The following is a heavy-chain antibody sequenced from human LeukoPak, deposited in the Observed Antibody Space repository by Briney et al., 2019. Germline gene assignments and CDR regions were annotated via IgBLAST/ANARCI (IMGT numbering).Heavy chain of an antibody. CDR2: IYYSGST. J-gene: IGHJ4*02. CDR3: ARLYKQHFDY. Sequence: SETLSLTCTVSGGSISSYYWSWIRQPPGKGLEWIGYIYYSGSTNYNPSLKSRVTISVDTSKNQFSLKLSSVTAADTAVYYCARLYKQHFDYWGQGTLVTVSS. CDR1: GGSISSYY. D-gene: IGHD6-13*01. V-gene: IGHV4-59*08.